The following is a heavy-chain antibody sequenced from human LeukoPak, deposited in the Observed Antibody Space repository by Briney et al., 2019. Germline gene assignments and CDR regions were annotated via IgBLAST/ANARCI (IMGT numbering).Heavy chain of an antibody. CDR1: GGSISSYY. V-gene: IGHV4-59*08. J-gene: IGHJ4*02. Sequence: SETLSLTCTVSGGSISSYYWSWIRQPPGKRLEWIGYIYYRGSTNYNPSLKSRVTISVDTSKNQFSLKLSSVTAADTAVYYCARQLDNSGWYGFDYWGQGTLVTVSS. D-gene: IGHD6-19*01. CDR3: ARQLDNSGWYGFDY. CDR2: IYYRGST.